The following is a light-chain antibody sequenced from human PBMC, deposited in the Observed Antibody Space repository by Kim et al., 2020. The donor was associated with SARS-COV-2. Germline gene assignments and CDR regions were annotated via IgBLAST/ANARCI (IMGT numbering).Light chain of an antibody. Sequence: LSPWERATLSCRASQSVSSIYLAWYQQNPGQAPRLLIYGASSRATGIQDRFSGSGSGTDFTLTISRLEPEDFAVYYCQQYGSSPLTFGGGTKLEI. CDR1: QSVSSIY. CDR3: QQYGSSPLT. V-gene: IGKV3-20*01. J-gene: IGKJ4*01. CDR2: GAS.